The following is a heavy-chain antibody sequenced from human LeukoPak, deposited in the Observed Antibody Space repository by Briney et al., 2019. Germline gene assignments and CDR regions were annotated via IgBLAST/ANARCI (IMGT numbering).Heavy chain of an antibody. J-gene: IGHJ5*02. V-gene: IGHV5-51*01. CDR1: GYSFTSYW. CDR3: ATNYYGSGSYYLFDP. D-gene: IGHD3-10*01. Sequence: GESLKISCKGSGYSFTSYWIGWVRQMPGKGLEWMGIIYPGDSDTRYSPSFQGQVTISADKSISTAYLQWSSLKASDTAMYYCATNYYGSGSYYLFDPWGQETLVTVSS. CDR2: IYPGDSDT.